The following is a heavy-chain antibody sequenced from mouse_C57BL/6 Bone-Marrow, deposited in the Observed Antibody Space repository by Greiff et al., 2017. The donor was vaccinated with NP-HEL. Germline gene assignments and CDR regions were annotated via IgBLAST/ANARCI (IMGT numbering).Heavy chain of an antibody. CDR3: TTDYYAMDH. V-gene: IGHV14-4*01. CDR2: IDPENGDT. Sequence: EMKLVESGAELVRPGASVKLSCTASGFNIKDDYMHWVKQRPEQGLEWIGWIDPENGDTEYASKFQGKATITADTSSNTAYLQLSSLTSEDTAVYYCTTDYYAMDHWGQGTSDTVSS. CDR1: GFNIKDDY. J-gene: IGHJ4*01.